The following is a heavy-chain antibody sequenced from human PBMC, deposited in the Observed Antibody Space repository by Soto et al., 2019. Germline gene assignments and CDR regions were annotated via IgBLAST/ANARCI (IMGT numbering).Heavy chain of an antibody. J-gene: IGHJ4*02. D-gene: IGHD3-22*01. V-gene: IGHV5-10-1*01. Sequence: GESLKISCNGSGYSFAGYWITWVRQKPGKGLEWMGRIDPSDSQTYYSPSFRGHVTISVTKSITTVFLQWSSLRASDTAMYYCARQIYDSDTGPNFQYYFDSWGQGTPGTSPQ. CDR2: IDPSDSQT. CDR1: GYSFAGYW. CDR3: ARQIYDSDTGPNFQYYFDS.